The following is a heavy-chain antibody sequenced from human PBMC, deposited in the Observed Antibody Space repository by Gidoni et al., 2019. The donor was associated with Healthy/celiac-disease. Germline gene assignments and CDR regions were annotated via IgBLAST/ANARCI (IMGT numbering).Heavy chain of an antibody. CDR2: IDPSDSYT. CDR1: GYSFTSYW. CDR3: ARRGRGYYDILTGYSPNWFDP. Sequence: EVQLAQSGAEVKKPGESLRISCQGSGYSFTSYWTSWVRQMPGKGLEWMGRIDPSDSYTNYSPSFQGHVTISADKSISTAYLQWSSLKASDTAMYYCARRGRGYYDILTGYSPNWFDPWGQGTLVTVSS. D-gene: IGHD3-9*01. V-gene: IGHV5-10-1*01. J-gene: IGHJ5*02.